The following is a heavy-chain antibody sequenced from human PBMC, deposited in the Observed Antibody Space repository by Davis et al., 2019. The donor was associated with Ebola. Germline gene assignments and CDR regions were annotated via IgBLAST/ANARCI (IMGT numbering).Heavy chain of an antibody. D-gene: IGHD2-2*01. J-gene: IGHJ6*02. CDR2: IRSKAYGGTT. V-gene: IGHV3-49*04. CDR1: GFTFGDYA. CDR3: TRVLGDIVVVPAMDV. Sequence: GGSLRLSCTASGFTFGDYAMSWVRQAPGKGLECVGFIRSKAYGGTTEYAASVKGRFTISRDDSKSIAYLQMNSLKTEDTAVYYCTRVLGDIVVVPAMDVWGQGTTVTVSS.